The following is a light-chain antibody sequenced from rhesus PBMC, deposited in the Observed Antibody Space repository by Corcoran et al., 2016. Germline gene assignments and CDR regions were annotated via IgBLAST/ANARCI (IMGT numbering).Light chain of an antibody. CDR2: NGS. CDR1: SRDIGRYDF. J-gene: IGLJ1*01. Sequence: QAAPTQPPSVSGSLGQSVTISCTGTSRDIGRYDFVSWYRQQPGTTTKLILYNGSLRPSGVSVRFSGSKSGNTASLIIAGLQAEDEADYYCSSYEASDTFIFGSGTRLTVL. V-gene: IGLV2-11*01. CDR3: SSYEASDTFI.